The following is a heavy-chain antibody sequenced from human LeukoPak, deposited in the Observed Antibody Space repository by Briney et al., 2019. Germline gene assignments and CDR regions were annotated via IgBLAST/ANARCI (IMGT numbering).Heavy chain of an antibody. CDR2: ISAYNGNT. CDR3: ARANSGSYRLGAFDI. CDR1: GYTFTGYY. D-gene: IGHD1-26*01. V-gene: IGHV1-18*04. Sequence: ASVKVSCKASGYTFTGYYMHWVRQAPGQGLEWMGWISAYNGNTNYAQKLQGRVTMTTDTSTSTAYMELRSLRSNDTAVYYCARANSGSYRLGAFDIWGQGTMVTVSS. J-gene: IGHJ3*02.